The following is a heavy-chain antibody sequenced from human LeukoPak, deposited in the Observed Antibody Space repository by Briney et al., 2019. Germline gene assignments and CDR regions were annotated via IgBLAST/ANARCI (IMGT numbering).Heavy chain of an antibody. CDR2: ISGRGGSV. Sequence: GGSLRLSCAASGFTFSSYAMGWVRQAPGKGLERVSTISGRGGSVDYADSVKGRFIISRDNSKNTLYLQMNSLRAEDTAVYYCAKLPQVAGDGYNFDYWGQGTLATVSS. CDR1: GFTFSSYA. V-gene: IGHV3-23*01. J-gene: IGHJ4*02. CDR3: AKLPQVAGDGYNFDY. D-gene: IGHD5-24*01.